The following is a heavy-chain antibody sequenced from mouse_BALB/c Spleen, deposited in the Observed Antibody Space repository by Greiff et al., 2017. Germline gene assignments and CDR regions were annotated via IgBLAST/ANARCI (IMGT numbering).Heavy chain of an antibody. D-gene: IGHD2-1*01. CDR2: INPSNGGT. CDR3: TRGGGNPAWFAY. V-gene: IGHV1S81*02. Sequence: QVQLKQSGAELVKPGASVKLSCKASGYTFTSYYMYWVKQRPGQGLEWIGGINPSNGGTNFNEKFKSKATLTVDKSSSTAYMQLSSLTSEDSAVYYCTRGGGNPAWFAYWGQGTLVTVSA. CDR1: GYTFTSYY. J-gene: IGHJ3*01.